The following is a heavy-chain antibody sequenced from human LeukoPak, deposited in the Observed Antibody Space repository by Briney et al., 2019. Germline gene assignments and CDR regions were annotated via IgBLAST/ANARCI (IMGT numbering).Heavy chain of an antibody. CDR3: AKTSSWYAGAWFDS. D-gene: IGHD6-13*01. V-gene: IGHV4-39*01. J-gene: IGHJ5*01. CDR1: RGSIRTADYY. Sequence: SETLSLTCTVSRGSIRTADYYWAWVRQPPGEELEWRGSIYFSGTPYFNPSLKSRVAVSIDTSKNQFSLKVTSVNASDTAVYFCAKTSSWYAGAWFDSWGQGTLVTVSS. CDR2: IYFSGTP.